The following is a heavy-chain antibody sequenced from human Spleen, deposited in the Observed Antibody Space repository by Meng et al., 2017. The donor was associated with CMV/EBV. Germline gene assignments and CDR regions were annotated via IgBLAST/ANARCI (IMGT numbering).Heavy chain of an antibody. Sequence: SLKISCAASGFTFDDYAMHWVRQAPGKGLEWVSGISWNSGSIDYADSVKGRFTISRDNAKNSLYLQMNSLRAEDTALYYCAKAGQPVQVYYYGMDVWGQGTTVTVSS. CDR3: AKAGQPVQVYYYGMDV. CDR2: ISWNSGSI. V-gene: IGHV3-9*01. D-gene: IGHD6-13*01. J-gene: IGHJ6*02. CDR1: GFTFDDYA.